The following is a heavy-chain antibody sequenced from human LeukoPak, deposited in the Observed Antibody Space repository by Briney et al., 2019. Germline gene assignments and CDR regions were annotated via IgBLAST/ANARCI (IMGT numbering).Heavy chain of an antibody. V-gene: IGHV3-30*14. J-gene: IGHJ4*02. CDR2: ISYDGSNK. CDR1: GFTFSSYA. Sequence: PGGSLRLSCAASGFTFSSYAMHWVRQAPGKGLEWVAVISYDGSNKYYADSVKGRFTISRDNSKNTLYLQMNSLRAEDTAVYYCAAGSGSYYKKPLDYWGQGTLVTVSS. D-gene: IGHD3-10*01. CDR3: AAGSGSYYKKPLDY.